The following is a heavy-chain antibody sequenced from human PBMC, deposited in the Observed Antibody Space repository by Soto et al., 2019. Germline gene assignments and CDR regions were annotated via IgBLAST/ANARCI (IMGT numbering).Heavy chain of an antibody. D-gene: IGHD2-15*01. V-gene: IGHV1-8*01. Sequence: QVQLMQSGAEVKKPGASVKVSCKASGYTFISYDINWVRQATGQGLEWMGWMNPNSGNTGYAQKFQGRVTMTRNTSISTAYMELSSLKSEDTAVYYCARGLLRRNWFDPWGQGTLVTVSS. CDR1: GYTFISYD. J-gene: IGHJ5*02. CDR3: ARGLLRRNWFDP. CDR2: MNPNSGNT.